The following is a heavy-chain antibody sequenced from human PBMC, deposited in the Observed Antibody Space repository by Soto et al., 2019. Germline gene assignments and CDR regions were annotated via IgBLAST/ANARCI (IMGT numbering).Heavy chain of an antibody. Sequence: ASVKVSCKASGYTFTSYAMHWVRQAPGQRLEWMGWINAGNGNTKYSQKFQGRVTITRDTSASTAYMELSSLRSEDTAVYYCARQQLDRYYYYGMDVWGQGTTVTVSS. CDR2: INAGNGNT. CDR3: ARQQLDRYYYYGMDV. D-gene: IGHD6-13*01. CDR1: GYTFTSYA. J-gene: IGHJ6*02. V-gene: IGHV1-3*01.